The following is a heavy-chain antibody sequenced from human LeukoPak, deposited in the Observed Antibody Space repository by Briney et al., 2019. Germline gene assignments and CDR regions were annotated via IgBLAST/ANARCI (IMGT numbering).Heavy chain of an antibody. CDR1: GFTFSSYW. J-gene: IGHJ6*03. V-gene: IGHV3-74*01. CDR3: ARDQVYYYDSSGLSYYYYYYMDV. CDR2: INRDGSST. D-gene: IGHD3-22*01. Sequence: PGGSLRLSCAASGFTFSSYWMHWVRQAPGKGLVWVSRINRDGSSTSYADSVKVRFTISRDNAKNTLYLQMNSLRAEDTAVYYCARDQVYYYDSSGLSYYYYYYMDVWGKGTTVTVSS.